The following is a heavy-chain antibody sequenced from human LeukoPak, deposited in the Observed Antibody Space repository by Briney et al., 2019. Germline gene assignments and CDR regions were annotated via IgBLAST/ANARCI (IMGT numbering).Heavy chain of an antibody. D-gene: IGHD3-3*01. J-gene: IGHJ4*02. CDR1: GGSISSYY. CDR3: ARAFTRGTDY. Sequence: NPSETLSLTCTVSGGSISSYYWSWVRQPPGKGLEWIGYIYYSGSTNYNPSLKSRVTISVDTSKNQFSLKLSSVTAADTAVYYCARAFTRGTDYWGQGTLVTVSS. V-gene: IGHV4-59*01. CDR2: IYYSGST.